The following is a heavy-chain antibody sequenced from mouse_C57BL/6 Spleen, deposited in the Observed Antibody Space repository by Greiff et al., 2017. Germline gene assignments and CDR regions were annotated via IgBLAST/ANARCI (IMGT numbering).Heavy chain of an antibody. J-gene: IGHJ4*01. CDR3: AKKGYYGSEDYYAMDY. D-gene: IGHD1-1*01. V-gene: IGHV2-4*01. Sequence: QVHVKQSGPGLVQPSQSLSITCTVSGFSLTSYGVHWVRQPPGKGLEWLGVIWSGGSTDYNAAFISRLSISKDNSKSQVFFKMNSLQADDTAIYYCAKKGYYGSEDYYAMDYWGQGTSVTVSS. CDR1: GFSLTSYG. CDR2: IWSGGST.